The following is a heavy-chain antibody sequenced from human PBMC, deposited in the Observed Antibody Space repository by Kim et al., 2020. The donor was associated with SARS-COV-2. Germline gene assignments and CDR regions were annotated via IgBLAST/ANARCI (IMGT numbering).Heavy chain of an antibody. D-gene: IGHD5-12*01. Sequence: YPDPVQGRFSISGDNAKITLFLQMNGLRCEDTAVYYCTSRYDGRSGFDYWGQGTLVTVSS. CDR3: TSRYDGRSGFDY. J-gene: IGHJ4*02. V-gene: IGHV3-74*01.